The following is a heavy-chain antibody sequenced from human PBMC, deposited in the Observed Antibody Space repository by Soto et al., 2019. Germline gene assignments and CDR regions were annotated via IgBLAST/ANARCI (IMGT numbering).Heavy chain of an antibody. D-gene: IGHD6-19*01. V-gene: IGHV3-30*03. CDR2: TSYDGSNQ. CDR1: GFTFSSYG. CDR3: ARDRSSTYYYYGMDL. Sequence: HPGGSLRLSCAASGFTFSSYGMHWVRQAPGKGLEWVAVTSYDGSNQDYADSVKGRFSISRDNSKNTVYLQMNSLRVEDSAVYYCARDRSSTYYYYGMDLWGQGTTVTVSS. J-gene: IGHJ6*02.